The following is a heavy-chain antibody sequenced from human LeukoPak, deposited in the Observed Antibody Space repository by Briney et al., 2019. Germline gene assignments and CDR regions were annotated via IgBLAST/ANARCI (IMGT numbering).Heavy chain of an antibody. J-gene: IGHJ4*02. D-gene: IGHD5-18*01. CDR3: ATGYSYDNYFDY. V-gene: IGHV4-59*01. CDR2: IYYSGST. Sequence: PSETLSLTCTVSDGSISSYYWSWIRQPPGKGLEWIGYIYYSGSTNYNPSLKSRVTISVDTSKNQFSLKLSSVTAADTAVYYCATGYSYDNYFDYWGQGALVTVSS. CDR1: DGSISSYY.